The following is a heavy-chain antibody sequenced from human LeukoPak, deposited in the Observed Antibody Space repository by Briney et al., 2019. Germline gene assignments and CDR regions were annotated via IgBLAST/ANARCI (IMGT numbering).Heavy chain of an antibody. V-gene: IGHV1-2*02. J-gene: IGHJ6*02. CDR1: GYTFTGSY. CDR3: ARANLERQRLYYHGMDV. D-gene: IGHD1-1*01. CDR2: INPNSGGT. Sequence: ASVKVSCKASGYTFTGSYMHWVRQAPGQGLEWMGWINPNSGGTNYAQKFQGRVTMTRDTSISTAYMELSRLRSDDTAVYYCARANLERQRLYYHGMDVWGQGTTVTVSS.